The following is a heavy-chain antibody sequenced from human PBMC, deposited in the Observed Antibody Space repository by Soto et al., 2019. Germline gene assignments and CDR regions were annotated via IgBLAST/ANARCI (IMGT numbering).Heavy chain of an antibody. CDR1: GGSFSGYY. J-gene: IGHJ4*02. V-gene: IGHV4-34*01. CDR3: ARLPISGGLDY. Sequence: SETLSLTCGVYGGSFSGYYWNWIRQPPGKGLEWIGEINHSGSTNYSPSLKSRVTISVETSKNQISLKLSSVTAADMAVYYCARLPISGGLDYWGPGTLVTVSS. CDR2: INHSGST. D-gene: IGHD2-15*01.